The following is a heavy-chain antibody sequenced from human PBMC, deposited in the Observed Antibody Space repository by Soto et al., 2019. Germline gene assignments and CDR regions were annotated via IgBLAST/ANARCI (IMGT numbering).Heavy chain of an antibody. J-gene: IGHJ6*03. CDR1: GGSISSGGYY. D-gene: IGHD3-10*01. Sequence: SETLSLTCTVSGGSISSGGYYWSWIRQHPGKGLEWIGYIYYSGSTYYNPSLKSRVTISVDTSKNQFSLKLSSVTAADTAVYYCARALNRYYGSGRTVYYMDVWGKGTTVTVSS. V-gene: IGHV4-31*03. CDR2: IYYSGST. CDR3: ARALNRYYGSGRTVYYMDV.